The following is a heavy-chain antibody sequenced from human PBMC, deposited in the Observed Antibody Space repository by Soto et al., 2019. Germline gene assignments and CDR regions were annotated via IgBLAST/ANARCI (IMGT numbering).Heavy chain of an antibody. CDR3: ARQRFPYGMDV. V-gene: IGHV4-30-4*01. Sequence: SETLSLTCTVSGGSISSSDYYWSWIRQPPGKGLEWIGYIYYSGSTYYNPSLKSRVTISVDTSKNQFSLKLSSVTAADTAVYYCARQRFPYGMDVWGQGTTVTVSS. D-gene: IGHD3-3*01. CDR1: GGSISSSDYY. CDR2: IYYSGST. J-gene: IGHJ6*02.